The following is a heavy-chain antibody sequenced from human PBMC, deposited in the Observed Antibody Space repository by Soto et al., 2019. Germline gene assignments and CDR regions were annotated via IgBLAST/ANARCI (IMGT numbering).Heavy chain of an antibody. CDR2: VSAGGGST. CDR1: GFTFSTYD. D-gene: IGHD3-10*01. V-gene: IGHV3-23*01. J-gene: IGHJ4*02. Sequence: EVQLLESGGGLVQPGGSLSLSCAASGFTFSTYDRSWVRQAPGKGLAWVSAVSAGGGSTYYTDSVKGRFTITKNNSKHTVYLQMNSLRAEDTAVYYCQGLLRGSPMDYWDQGTLVTVSS. CDR3: QGLLRGSPMDY.